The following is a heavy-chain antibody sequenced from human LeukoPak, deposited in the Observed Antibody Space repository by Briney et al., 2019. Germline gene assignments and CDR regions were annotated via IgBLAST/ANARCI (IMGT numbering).Heavy chain of an antibody. V-gene: IGHV1-69*02. Sequence: GASVKVSCKASGYTFTGYYMHWVRQAPGQGLEWMGRIIPILGIANYAQKFQGRVTITADKSTSTAYMELSSLRSEDTAVYYCASRSHCTNGVCYTDYYYGMDVWGQGTTVTVSS. D-gene: IGHD2-8*01. J-gene: IGHJ6*02. CDR1: GYTFTGYY. CDR2: IIPILGIA. CDR3: ASRSHCTNGVCYTDYYYGMDV.